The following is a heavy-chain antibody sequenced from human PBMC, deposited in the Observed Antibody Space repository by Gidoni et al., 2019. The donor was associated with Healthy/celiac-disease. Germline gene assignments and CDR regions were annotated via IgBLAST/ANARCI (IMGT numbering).Heavy chain of an antibody. CDR1: GGTFSSYA. CDR3: ASPYYDSSGYTFDY. V-gene: IGHV1-69*01. CDR2: SFPIFGTA. J-gene: IGHJ4*02. Sequence: QLHLVHSGAEAKKPGSSVKVSCEASGGTFSSYAISWLRQAPGQGLEWMGGSFPIFGTANYEQKFQGRVTITADESTSTAYMELSSLRSEDTAVYYCASPYYDSSGYTFDYWGKGTLVTVSS. D-gene: IGHD3-22*01.